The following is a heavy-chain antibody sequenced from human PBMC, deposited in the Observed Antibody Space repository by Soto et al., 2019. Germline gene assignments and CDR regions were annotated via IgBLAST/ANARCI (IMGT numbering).Heavy chain of an antibody. CDR1: GYTFTGYY. J-gene: IGHJ5*02. D-gene: IGHD4-4*01. CDR3: ARVWPPGHNSNYGGIDWFDP. Sequence: ASVKVSCKASGYTFTGYYMHWVRQAPGQGLEWMGWINPNSGGTNYAQKFQGRVTMTRDTSISTAYMEPSRLRSDDTAVYYCARVWPPGHNSNYGGIDWFDPWGQGTLVTVYS. CDR2: INPNSGGT. V-gene: IGHV1-2*02.